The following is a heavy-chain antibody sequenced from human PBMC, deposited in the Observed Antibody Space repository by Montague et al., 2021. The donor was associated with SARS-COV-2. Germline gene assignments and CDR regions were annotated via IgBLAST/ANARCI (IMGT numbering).Heavy chain of an antibody. CDR2: IYYSGST. V-gene: IGHV4-59*01. CDR3: ARAPVAYITIFGVVTSFDY. CDR1: GGSISSYY. D-gene: IGHD3-3*01. J-gene: IGHJ4*02. Sequence: SETLSLTCTVSGGSISSYYWSWIRQPPGKGLEWIGYIYYSGSTNXNPSLKSRVTISVDTSKNQFSLKLSSVTAADTAVYYCARAPVAYITIFGVVTSFDYWGQGTLVTVSS.